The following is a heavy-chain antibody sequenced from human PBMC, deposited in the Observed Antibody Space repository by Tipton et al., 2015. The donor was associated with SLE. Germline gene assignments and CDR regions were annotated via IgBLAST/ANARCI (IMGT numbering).Heavy chain of an antibody. D-gene: IGHD1-26*01. J-gene: IGHJ4*02. CDR2: INHSGST. CDR1: GGSFSGYY. CDR3: TTEGLYSGSYNGDY. Sequence: LRLSCAVYGGSFSGYYWSWIRQPPGKGLEWIGEINHSGSTNYNPSLKSRVTISVDTSKNQFSLKLSSVTAADTAVYYCTTEGLYSGSYNGDYWGQGTLVTVSS. V-gene: IGHV4-34*01.